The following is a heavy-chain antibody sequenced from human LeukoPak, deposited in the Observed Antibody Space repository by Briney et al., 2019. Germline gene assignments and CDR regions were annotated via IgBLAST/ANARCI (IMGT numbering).Heavy chain of an antibody. CDR1: GGSFSGYY. CDR3: ARGSYYGSRSYYKVEAYGMDV. Sequence: SETLSLTCAVYGGSFSGYYWSWIRQPPGKGLEWIGEINHSGSTNYNPSLKSRVTISVDTSKNQFSLKLSSVTAADTAVYYCARGSYYGSRSYYKVEAYGMDVWGQGTTVTVSS. CDR2: INHSGST. J-gene: IGHJ6*02. V-gene: IGHV4-34*01. D-gene: IGHD3-10*01.